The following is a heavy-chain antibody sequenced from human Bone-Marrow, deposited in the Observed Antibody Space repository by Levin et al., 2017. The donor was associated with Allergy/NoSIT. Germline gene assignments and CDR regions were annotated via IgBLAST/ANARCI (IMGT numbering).Heavy chain of an antibody. Sequence: SGGSLRLSCAASGFIFSSYGIHWVRQAPGKGLEWVAVIWYDGSDKKYGESVKGRFTVSRDNSKNTAYLQLNSLRDEDTGIYYCARDPGGAPSSSLGPWDYWGQGTLVTVSS. V-gene: IGHV3-33*01. D-gene: IGHD6-6*01. CDR1: GFIFSSYG. CDR3: ARDPGGAPSSSLGPWDY. CDR2: IWYDGSDK. J-gene: IGHJ4*02.